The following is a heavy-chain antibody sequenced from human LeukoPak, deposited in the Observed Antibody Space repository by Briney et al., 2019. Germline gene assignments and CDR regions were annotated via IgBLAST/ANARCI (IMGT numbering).Heavy chain of an antibody. CDR3: AKDPRWLPYYFDY. Sequence: PGGSLRLSCAASGFTFSSYAMSWVRQAPGKGLEWVSAISGSGGSTYYADSVKGGFTISRDNSKNTLYLQMNSLRAEDTAVYYCAKDPRWLPYYFDYWGQGTLVTVSS. CDR2: ISGSGGST. V-gene: IGHV3-23*01. D-gene: IGHD3-22*01. J-gene: IGHJ4*02. CDR1: GFTFSSYA.